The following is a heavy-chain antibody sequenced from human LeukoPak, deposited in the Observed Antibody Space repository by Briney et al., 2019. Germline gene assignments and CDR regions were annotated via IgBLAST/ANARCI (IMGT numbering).Heavy chain of an antibody. CDR2: IDHFGRT. CDR3: ARGVQRAALVPPYYFDF. J-gene: IGHJ4*02. CDR1: GESFRDYY. Sequence: PSETLSLTCSVYGESFRDYYWTWIRQPPGKGLEWIGEIDHFGRTNYSPSLKSRLTMSVGASRNQFSLTLTSVTAADTAVYYCARGVQRAALVPPYYFDFWGQGTLVTVSS. D-gene: IGHD5-18*01. V-gene: IGHV4-34*01.